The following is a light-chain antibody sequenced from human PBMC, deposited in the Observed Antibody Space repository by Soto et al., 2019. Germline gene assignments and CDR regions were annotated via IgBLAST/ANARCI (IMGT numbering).Light chain of an antibody. CDR3: QQYDSYLYT. J-gene: IGKJ2*01. CDR1: QGISSW. V-gene: IGKV1-5*01. CDR2: DAS. Sequence: DIQMTQSPSTLSASVGDRVTITCRASQGISSWLAWYQQKPGKAPKLLIYDASSLESGVPSRFSGSGSGTEFTLTISSLQPDDFATYYCQQYDSYLYTFGQGTKLEIK.